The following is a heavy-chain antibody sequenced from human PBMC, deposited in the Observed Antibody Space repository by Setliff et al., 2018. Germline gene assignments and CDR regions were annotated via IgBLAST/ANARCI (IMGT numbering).Heavy chain of an antibody. Sequence: ASVKVSCKASGYTFTSYAMNWVRQAPGQGLEWMGWMNPNSGNTGYAQKFQGRVTITRNTSISTAYMELSSLRSEDTAVYYCARSGGGYDFWSGYLVSHYYYYYYMDVWGKGTTVTVSS. CDR2: MNPNSGNT. J-gene: IGHJ6*03. CDR1: GYTFTSYA. CDR3: ARSGGGYDFWSGYLVSHYYYYYYMDV. D-gene: IGHD3-3*01. V-gene: IGHV1-8*03.